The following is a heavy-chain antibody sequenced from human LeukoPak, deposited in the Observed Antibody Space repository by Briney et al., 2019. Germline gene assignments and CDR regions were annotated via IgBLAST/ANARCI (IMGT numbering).Heavy chain of an antibody. Sequence: SETLSLTCTVSGGSISSYYWSWIRQPPGKGLGGFGYIFYSGSTTYNPSLKSRVAISVDTSKNQFSLKLSSVTAADTAVYYCAKVTSYCTNGVCYDPIDYWGQGTLVTVSS. CDR1: GGSISSYY. J-gene: IGHJ4*02. V-gene: IGHV4-59*01. CDR3: AKVTSYCTNGVCYDPIDY. CDR2: IFYSGST. D-gene: IGHD2-8*01.